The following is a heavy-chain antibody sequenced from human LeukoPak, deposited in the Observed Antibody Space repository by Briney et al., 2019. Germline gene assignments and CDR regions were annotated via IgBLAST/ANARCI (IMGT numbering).Heavy chain of an antibody. V-gene: IGHV4-38-2*02. CDR1: GYSISSGYY. Sequence: SETLSLTCTVSGYSISSGYYWGWIRQLPGKGLEWIGSIYHSGSTYYNPYLKSRVTISVDTSKNQFSLKLSSVTAADTAVYYCARDPTGIAAAGNDYWGQGTLVTVSS. D-gene: IGHD6-13*01. CDR3: ARDPTGIAAAGNDY. CDR2: IYHSGST. J-gene: IGHJ4*02.